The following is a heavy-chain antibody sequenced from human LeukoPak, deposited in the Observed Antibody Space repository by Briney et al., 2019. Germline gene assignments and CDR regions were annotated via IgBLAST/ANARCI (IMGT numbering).Heavy chain of an antibody. CDR3: ATTASPYYDFWSGYYSGAFDI. J-gene: IGHJ3*02. Sequence: PSETLSLTCTVSGGSISSVSYDWSCIRQPAGKGLEWNRRIDARGSTNYNPSLKSRVTISVDPSKNQFSLKLSSVTAADTAVYYCATTASPYYDFWSGYYSGAFDIWGQGTMVTVSS. CDR2: IDARGST. D-gene: IGHD3-3*01. CDR1: GGSISSVSYD. V-gene: IGHV4-61*02.